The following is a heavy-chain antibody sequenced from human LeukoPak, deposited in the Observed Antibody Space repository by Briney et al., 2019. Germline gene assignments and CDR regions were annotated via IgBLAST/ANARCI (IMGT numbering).Heavy chain of an antibody. CDR3: VRDRNYFEALQRSY. CDR1: GFTFSTFA. D-gene: IGHD1-7*01. CDR2: ITGAGSTT. J-gene: IGHJ4*02. Sequence: PGGSLRLSCAASGFTFSTFATSWVRQDPGRGLEWVSSITGAGSTTYYPESVKGRFTISRDNSKNTLYLQMNSLRVEDTAVYFCVRDRNYFEALQRSYWGQGALVTVSS. V-gene: IGHV3-23*01.